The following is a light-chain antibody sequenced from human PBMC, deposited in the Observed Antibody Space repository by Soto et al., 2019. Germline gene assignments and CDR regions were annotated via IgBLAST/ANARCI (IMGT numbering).Light chain of an antibody. Sequence: QSVQPHPPSVSYSPGHSITISCTGTSSDVGGSNFVSWYQQHPGKPPKLIIYDVANRPSGVSNRFSGSKSGSTASLIISRLQTEDDADYYCVSYTSSTNHVFGTGTKVTVL. CDR1: SSDVGGSNF. V-gene: IGLV2-14*03. CDR2: DVA. CDR3: VSYTSSTNHV. J-gene: IGLJ1*01.